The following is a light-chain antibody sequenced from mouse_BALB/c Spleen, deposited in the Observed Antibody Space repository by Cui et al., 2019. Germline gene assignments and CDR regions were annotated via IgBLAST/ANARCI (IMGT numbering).Light chain of an antibody. J-gene: IGKJ2*01. CDR2: DTS. V-gene: IGKV4-59*01. Sequence: QIVLTPSPPIMSASPGEKVTMTCSASSSVSYMHWYQQKSGTSPKRWIYDTSKLASGVPARFSGSGSGTSYSLTISSMEAEDAATYYCQQWSSNPPTFGGGTKLEIK. CDR3: QQWSSNPPT. CDR1: SSVSY.